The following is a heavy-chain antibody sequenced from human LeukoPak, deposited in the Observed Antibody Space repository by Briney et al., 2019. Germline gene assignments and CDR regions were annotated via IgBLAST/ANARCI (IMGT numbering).Heavy chain of an antibody. Sequence: GGSLRLSCAASGFTFSSYEMNWVRQAPGKGLEWVSYITNSGHTMYYADSVKGRFTISRDNAKNSLFLQMNSLRAEDTAVYYCAILRGGASLFAYWGQGTLVAVSS. J-gene: IGHJ4*02. CDR2: ITNSGHTM. V-gene: IGHV3-48*03. D-gene: IGHD3-10*01. CDR3: AILRGGASLFAY. CDR1: GFTFSSYE.